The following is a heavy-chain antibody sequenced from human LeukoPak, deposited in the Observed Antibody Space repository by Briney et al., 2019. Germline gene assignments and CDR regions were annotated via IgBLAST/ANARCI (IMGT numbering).Heavy chain of an antibody. CDR1: GFTFSSYG. D-gene: IGHD3-3*01. CDR3: AKAGKYDFWSGYYAGDLDY. J-gene: IGHJ4*02. CDR2: IWYDGSNK. V-gene: IGHV3-33*06. Sequence: PGGSLRLSCAASGFTFSSYGMHWVRQAPGKGLEWVAVIWYDGSNKYYADSVKGRFTISRDNSKNTLYLQMNSLRAEDTAVYYCAKAGKYDFWSGYYAGDLDYWGQGTLVTVSS.